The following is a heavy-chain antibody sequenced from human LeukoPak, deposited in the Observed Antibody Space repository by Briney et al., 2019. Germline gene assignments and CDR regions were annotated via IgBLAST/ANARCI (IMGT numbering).Heavy chain of an antibody. V-gene: IGHV4-34*01. CDR1: GGSLSGYY. D-gene: IGHD2-2*01. J-gene: IGHJ5*02. CDR3: ARGGHIVVVPAAIARLRRFDP. CDR2: INHSGST. Sequence: SETLSLTCAVYGGSLSGYYWSWIRQPPGKGLEWIGEINHSGSTNYNPSLKSRVTISVDTSKNQFSLKLSSVTAADTAVYYCARGGHIVVVPAAIARLRRFDPWGQGTLVTVSS.